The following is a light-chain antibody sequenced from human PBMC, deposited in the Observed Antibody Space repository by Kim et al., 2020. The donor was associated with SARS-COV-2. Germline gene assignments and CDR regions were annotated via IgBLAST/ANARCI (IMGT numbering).Light chain of an antibody. CDR3: QQYDSVPYT. CDR1: QDISDY. Sequence: SASVGDRVTITCQVSQDISDYLNWYQQRPGKAPKRLIYDVSKVETGVPSRFSGSGSGTDFTLTISSLQPEDIATYYCQQYDSVPYTFGQGTKLEI. V-gene: IGKV1-33*01. J-gene: IGKJ2*01. CDR2: DVS.